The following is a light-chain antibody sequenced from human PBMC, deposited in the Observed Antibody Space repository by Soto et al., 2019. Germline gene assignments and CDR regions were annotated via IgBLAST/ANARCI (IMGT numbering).Light chain of an antibody. Sequence: DIQLTQSPSFLSASVGDRVTITCRASQGISSYLAWYQQKPGKAPKLLIYAASTLQSGDPSRFSGSGSGTEFTLTISSLQPEDFATYYCQQLNSYLTFGQGTRLEIK. V-gene: IGKV1-9*01. CDR1: QGISSY. CDR2: AAS. J-gene: IGKJ5*01. CDR3: QQLNSYLT.